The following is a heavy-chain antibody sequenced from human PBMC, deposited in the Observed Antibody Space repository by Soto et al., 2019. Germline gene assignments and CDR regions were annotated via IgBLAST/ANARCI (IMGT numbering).Heavy chain of an antibody. D-gene: IGHD6-19*01. CDR3: ARDSHGGSGWQLTAAY. J-gene: IGHJ4*02. CDR1: G. V-gene: IGHV3-33*01. Sequence: GVRRIRKAPGKGLEWVAVIWYDGSNKYYAESVKGRFTISRDNSKNTLYLQMNSLRAEDTAVYYCARDSHGGSGWQLTAAYWGKGTLVTVSS. CDR2: IWYDGSNK.